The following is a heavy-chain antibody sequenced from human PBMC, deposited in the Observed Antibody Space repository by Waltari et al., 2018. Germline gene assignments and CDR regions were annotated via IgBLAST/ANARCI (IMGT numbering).Heavy chain of an antibody. Sequence: QVQLQQWGAGLLKPSETLSLTCAVYGGSFSGYYWSGIRQPPGQGRGWIGEINHSGSPKHTPSLRGVVTLSVDPSTNQFSLKLSSVTAADTAVYYCAGQPATMIVVGRGSGRGWFDPWGQGTLVTVSS. CDR1: GGSFSGYY. D-gene: IGHD3-22*01. V-gene: IGHV4-34*01. J-gene: IGHJ5*02. CDR2: INHSGSP. CDR3: AGQPATMIVVGRGSGRGWFDP.